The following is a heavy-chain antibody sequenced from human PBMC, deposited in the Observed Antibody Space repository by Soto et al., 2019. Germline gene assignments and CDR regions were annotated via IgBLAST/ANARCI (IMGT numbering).Heavy chain of an antibody. CDR1: GGTFSSYA. CDR3: ARSQGSGTSLKIYYYYYYGMDV. V-gene: IGHV1-69*01. D-gene: IGHD2-2*01. CDR2: IIPISETT. Sequence: QVQLVQSGAEVKKPGSSVKVSCKASGGTFSSYAISWVRQAPGQGLEWMGGIIPISETTNYAQKFQGRVTISADESKSTAYKELSSLRSDDTAVYYCARSQGSGTSLKIYYYYYYGMDVWGQGTTVTVSS. J-gene: IGHJ6*02.